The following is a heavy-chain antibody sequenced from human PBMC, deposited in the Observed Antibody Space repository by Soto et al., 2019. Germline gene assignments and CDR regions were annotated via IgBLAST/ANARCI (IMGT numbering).Heavy chain of an antibody. V-gene: IGHV1-3*01. J-gene: IGHJ3*02. CDR2: INAGNGNT. CDR3: AREGCSNGVCYDNAFDI. Sequence: ASVKVSCKASGYTFTTYAIHWMRQAPGQRPEWMAWINAGNGNTKYSEKFKGRVAITRDTSASTAYMELSSLRSEDTAVYYCAREGCSNGVCYDNAFDIWGQGTMVTVSS. D-gene: IGHD2-8*01. CDR1: GYTFTTYA.